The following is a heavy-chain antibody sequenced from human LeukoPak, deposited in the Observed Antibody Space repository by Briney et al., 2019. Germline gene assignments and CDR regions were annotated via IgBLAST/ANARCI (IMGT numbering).Heavy chain of an antibody. CDR1: GDSISSSSYY. CDR2: IFYSGST. V-gene: IGHV4-39*07. D-gene: IGHD3-22*01. CDR3: ARRNYYDSSGYYPSRYFDY. J-gene: IGHJ4*02. Sequence: NSSETLSLTCTVSGDSISSSSYYWGWIRQPPGKGLEWIGTIFYSGSTYYNPSLKSRVTISVDTSKNQFSLKLSSVTAADTAVYYCARRNYYDSSGYYPSRYFDYWGQGTLVTVSS.